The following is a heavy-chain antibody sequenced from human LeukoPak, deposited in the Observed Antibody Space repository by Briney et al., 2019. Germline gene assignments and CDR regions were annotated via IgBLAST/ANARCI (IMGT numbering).Heavy chain of an antibody. J-gene: IGHJ6*03. D-gene: IGHD5-18*01. CDR2: IYYSGST. Sequence: SETLSLTCTVSGGSISSYYWSWIRQPPGKGLEWIGYIYYSGSTNYNPSLKSRVTMSVDTSKNQFSLKLSSVTAADTAVYYCARDLEDTAMVTYYYYMDVWGKGTTVTISS. V-gene: IGHV4-59*12. CDR1: GGSISSYY. CDR3: ARDLEDTAMVTYYYYMDV.